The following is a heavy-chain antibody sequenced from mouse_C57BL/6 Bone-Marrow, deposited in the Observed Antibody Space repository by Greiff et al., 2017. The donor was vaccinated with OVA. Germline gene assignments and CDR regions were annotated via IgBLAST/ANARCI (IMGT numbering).Heavy chain of an antibody. D-gene: IGHD2-4*01. CDR3: ANTSGDYDDGYYAMDY. V-gene: IGHV1-74*01. CDR2: IHPSDSDT. Sequence: QVQLQQPGAELVKPGASVKVSCKASGYTFTSYCMHWVKQRPGQGLEWIGRIHPSDSDTNYNQKFKGKATLTVDKSSSTAYMQLSSLTSEDSAVYYCANTSGDYDDGYYAMDYWGQGTSVTVSS. J-gene: IGHJ4*01. CDR1: GYTFTSYC.